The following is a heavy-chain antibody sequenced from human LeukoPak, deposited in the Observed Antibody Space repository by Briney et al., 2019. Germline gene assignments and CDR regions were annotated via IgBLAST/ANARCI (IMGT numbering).Heavy chain of an antibody. CDR3: AGDGVYYGSGSYYKCSMDV. V-gene: IGHV1-8*01. CDR2: MNPNSGNT. CDR1: GYTFTSYD. Sequence: ASVKVSCKASGYTFTSYDINWVRQATGQGLEWMGWMNPNSGNTGYAQKFQGRVTMTRNTSISTAYMELSSLRSEDTAVYYCAGDGVYYGSGSYYKCSMDVWGQGATVTVSS. D-gene: IGHD3-10*01. J-gene: IGHJ6*02.